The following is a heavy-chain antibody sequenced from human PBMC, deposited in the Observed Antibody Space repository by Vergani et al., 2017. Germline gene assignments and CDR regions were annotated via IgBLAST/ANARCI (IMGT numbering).Heavy chain of an antibody. V-gene: IGHV5-51*01. CDR1: GYSFTNYW. CDR3: ARLYGGDSSVSKYFDY. Sequence: EVQLVQSGAEVKKPGESLKIPCQISGYSFTNYWIGWVRQMPGKGLEWMGIIHPADSDTRYSPSFQGQVTMSVDKSFSTPYLQRSSLRASDSAMYYCARLYGGDSSVSKYFDYWGQGTLVTVSS. J-gene: IGHJ4*02. CDR2: IHPADSDT. D-gene: IGHD3-22*01.